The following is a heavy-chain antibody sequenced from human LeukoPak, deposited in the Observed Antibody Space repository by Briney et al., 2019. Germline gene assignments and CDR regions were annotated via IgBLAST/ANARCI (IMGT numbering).Heavy chain of an antibody. J-gene: IGHJ4*02. CDR2: IYYSGST. CDR1: GGSISSYY. Sequence: SETLSLTCTVSGGSISSYYWSWIRQPPGKGLAWIGYIYYSGSTNYNPSLKSRVTISVDTSKNQFSLKLSSVTAADTAVYYCARTSPLRFLEWFFDYWGQGTLVTVSS. D-gene: IGHD3-3*01. CDR3: ARTSPLRFLEWFFDY. V-gene: IGHV4-59*01.